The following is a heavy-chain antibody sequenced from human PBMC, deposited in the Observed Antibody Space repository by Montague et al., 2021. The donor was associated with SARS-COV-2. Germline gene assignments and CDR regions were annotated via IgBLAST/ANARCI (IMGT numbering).Heavy chain of an antibody. CDR2: IFISGST. CDR1: GGSISSYY. V-gene: IGHV4-59*01. J-gene: IGHJ4*02. Sequence: SETLSLTCTVSGGSISSYYWNWIRQPPGEGLEWIWYIFISGSTNYNPSLKRRVTISVDTSKNQPSLRLRTVSAADAAVYDCVCAGVSSWYCFFDYWGQGTLVTVSS. D-gene: IGHD6-13*01. CDR3: VCAGVSSWYCFFDY.